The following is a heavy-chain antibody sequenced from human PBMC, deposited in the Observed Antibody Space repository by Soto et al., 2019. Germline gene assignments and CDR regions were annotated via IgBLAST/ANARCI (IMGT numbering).Heavy chain of an antibody. V-gene: IGHV1-3*01. J-gene: IGHJ5*02. CDR2: ITAGNGKT. CDR3: ARGLVDYSNLDL. Sequence: QAQLVQSGAAVNKPGASVKISCKASGYTFTTYALHWLRQAPGQQGQRLEWLGRITAGNGKTTYSQKFQDRVTITRDAFATTAYMELSRLTSADTAVYYCARGLVDYSNLDLWGQGTLVTVSS. CDR1: GYTFTTYA. D-gene: IGHD6-13*01.